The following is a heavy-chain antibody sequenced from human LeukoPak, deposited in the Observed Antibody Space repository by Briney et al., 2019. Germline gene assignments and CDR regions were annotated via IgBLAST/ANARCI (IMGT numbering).Heavy chain of an antibody. CDR1: GVTFSSHS. D-gene: IGHD5-24*01. Sequence: SVKVSCKASGVTFSSHSISWVRQAPGQGLEWMGGSIPIFHTANYAQKFRGRVTITTDESTSTAYMELSSLRSEDTAVYYCARDAGRDGYNYWFFDLWGRGALVTVSS. J-gene: IGHJ2*01. CDR2: SIPIFHTA. CDR3: ARDAGRDGYNYWFFDL. V-gene: IGHV1-69*05.